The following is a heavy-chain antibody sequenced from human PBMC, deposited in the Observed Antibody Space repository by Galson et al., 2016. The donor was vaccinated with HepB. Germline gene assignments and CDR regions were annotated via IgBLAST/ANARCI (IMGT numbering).Heavy chain of an antibody. CDR2: VYYSGST. V-gene: IGHV4-59*01. D-gene: IGHD3-10*01. Sequence: ETLSLTCTVSGGSLSIYYWSWIRKPPGKGLEWIGYVYYSGSTNHNPSLKSRVTISVDTSKNQFSLKLSSVTAADTAVYYCARGIRTPRKYYGSAWSMEYFDFWGQGTLVIVSP. J-gene: IGHJ4*02. CDR1: GGSLSIYY. CDR3: ARGIRTPRKYYGSAWSMEYFDF.